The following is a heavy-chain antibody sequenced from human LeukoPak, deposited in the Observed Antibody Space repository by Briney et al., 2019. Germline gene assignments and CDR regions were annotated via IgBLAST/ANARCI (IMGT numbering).Heavy chain of an antibody. CDR2: ISWNSGDI. CDR3: VKSGGDATAIRYFDL. Sequence: GRSLRLSCAASGFSFGGYALHWVRQAPGKGLEWVASISWNSGDIVHADSVKGRFTISRDNAKNSLYLQMDSLRTEDTALYYCVKSGGDATAIRYFDLWGRGTLVTVSS. D-gene: IGHD2-21*01. CDR1: GFSFGGYA. J-gene: IGHJ2*01. V-gene: IGHV3-9*01.